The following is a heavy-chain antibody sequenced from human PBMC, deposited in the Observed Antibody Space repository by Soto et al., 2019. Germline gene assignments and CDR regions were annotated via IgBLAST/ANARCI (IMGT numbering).Heavy chain of an antibody. CDR1: GYTFTSYD. V-gene: IGHV1-8*01. J-gene: IGHJ4*02. D-gene: IGHD3-10*01. Sequence: QVQLVQSGAEVKKPGASVKVSCKASGYTFTSYDINWVRQATGQGLEWMGWMNPNSGNTGYAQKFRSRVTISRNTPISAAYMVLSSLRSEYTAVYYCASGVINDYCGQGTLVIVSS. CDR3: ASGVINDY. CDR2: MNPNSGNT.